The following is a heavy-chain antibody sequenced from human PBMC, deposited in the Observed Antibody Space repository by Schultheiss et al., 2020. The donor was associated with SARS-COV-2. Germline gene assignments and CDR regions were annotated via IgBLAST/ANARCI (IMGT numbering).Heavy chain of an antibody. D-gene: IGHD6-13*01. Sequence: GGSLRLSCAASGFTFSSYGMHWVRQAPGKGLEWVAVISYDGSNKYYADSVKGRFTISRDNSKNTLYLQMNSLRAEDTAVYYCARDAPETGYSSSWYGGDAFDIWGQGTMVTVSS. V-gene: IGHV3-30*12. CDR1: GFTFSSYG. J-gene: IGHJ3*02. CDR2: ISYDGSNK. CDR3: ARDAPETGYSSSWYGGDAFDI.